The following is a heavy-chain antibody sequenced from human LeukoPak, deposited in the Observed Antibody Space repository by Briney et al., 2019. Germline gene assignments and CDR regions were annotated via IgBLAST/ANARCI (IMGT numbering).Heavy chain of an antibody. CDR3: ARGRGYCSITSCYPHYYGMDV. CDR2: INHSGRT. Sequence: PSETLSLTCAVYGVSFSGYYWGWVRQPPGKGREWVGEINHSGRTNYNPSRKSRVTISEDTRKNQFSLKLSSVTAADTAVYYCARGRGYCSITSCYPHYYGMDVWGKGTTVTVSS. V-gene: IGHV4-34*01. CDR1: GVSFSGYY. J-gene: IGHJ6*04. D-gene: IGHD2-2*01.